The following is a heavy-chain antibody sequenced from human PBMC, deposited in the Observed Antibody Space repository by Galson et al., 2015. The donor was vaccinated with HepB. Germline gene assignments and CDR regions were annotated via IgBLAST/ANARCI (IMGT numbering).Heavy chain of an antibody. V-gene: IGHV2-70*04. CDR3: ARIPPWYSSSWGFDY. D-gene: IGHD6-13*01. J-gene: IGHJ4*02. CDR2: IDWDDDK. Sequence: RQPPGKVLEWLARIDWDDDKFYSTSLKTRLTISKDTSKNQVVLTMTNMDPVDTATYYCARIPPWYSSSWGFDYWGQGTLVTVSS.